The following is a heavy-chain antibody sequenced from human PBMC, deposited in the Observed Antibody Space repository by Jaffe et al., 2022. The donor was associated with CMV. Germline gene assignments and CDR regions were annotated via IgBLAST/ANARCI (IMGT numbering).Heavy chain of an antibody. CDR1: GGSISSYY. CDR2: IYYSGST. J-gene: IGHJ6*03. Sequence: QVQLQESGPGLVKPSETLSLTCTVSGGSISSYYWSWIRQPPGKGLEWIGYIYYSGSTNYNPSLKSRVTISVDTSKNQFSLKLSSVTAADTAVYYCARLRREDGYNPSLGYYYYMDVWGKGTTVTVSS. CDR3: ARLRREDGYNPSLGYYYYMDV. D-gene: IGHD3-16*01. V-gene: IGHV4-59*08.